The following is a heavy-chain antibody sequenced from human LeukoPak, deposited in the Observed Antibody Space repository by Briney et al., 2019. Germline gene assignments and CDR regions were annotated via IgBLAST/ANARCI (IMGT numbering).Heavy chain of an antibody. CDR1: GFTFSSYA. V-gene: IGHV3-53*01. CDR2: IYIGGGT. J-gene: IGHJ5*02. Sequence: PGGFLRLSCAASGFTFSSYAMSWVRQAPGKGLEWVSVIYIGGGTYYAASVKGRFTISRDTSKNTLFLQMNSLRADDTAMYYCARGQGAWGQGTLVTVSS. CDR3: ARGQGA.